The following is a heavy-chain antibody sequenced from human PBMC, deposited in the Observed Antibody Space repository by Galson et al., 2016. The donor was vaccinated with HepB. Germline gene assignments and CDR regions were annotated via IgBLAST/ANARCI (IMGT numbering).Heavy chain of an antibody. Sequence: SLRLSCAASGFTISNYVMTWVRQAPGMGLEWVSGISTTGSTTYYADAVKGRFTISRDNSKNTLHLQMSGLRADDTAVYYCAKDYYDSSGYRSYWYFDLWGRGTLVTVSS. J-gene: IGHJ2*01. D-gene: IGHD3-22*01. CDR2: ISTTGSTT. V-gene: IGHV3-23*01. CDR1: GFTISNYV. CDR3: AKDYYDSSGYRSYWYFDL.